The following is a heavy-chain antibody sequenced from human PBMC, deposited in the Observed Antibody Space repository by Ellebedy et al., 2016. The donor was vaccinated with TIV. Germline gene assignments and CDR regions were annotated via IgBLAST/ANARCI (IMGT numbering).Heavy chain of an antibody. J-gene: IGHJ6*02. CDR1: GFTFSSYA. CDR2: ISYDGSNK. D-gene: IGHD4-11*01. V-gene: IGHV3-30*01. Sequence: GESLKISCAASGFTFSSYAMYWVLQAPGKGLEWVAVISYDGSNKYYADSVKGRFTISRDNSKNTLYLQMNSLRAEDTAVYYCARARTTAGYYYGMDVWGQGTTVTVSS. CDR3: ARARTTAGYYYGMDV.